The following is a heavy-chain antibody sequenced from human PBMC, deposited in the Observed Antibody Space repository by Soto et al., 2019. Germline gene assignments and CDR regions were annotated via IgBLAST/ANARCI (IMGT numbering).Heavy chain of an antibody. J-gene: IGHJ6*02. CDR3: ARDGRGDYNNHYSYYYGMDV. V-gene: IGHV3-33*01. Sequence: QVQLVESGGGVVQPGRSLRLSCAASGFSFSSYGMHWVRQAPGKGLEWVAVKWYDGSKENYVDSVKGRFTISRDNSKNTLYLQMNSLRAEDTAVYYCARDGRGDYNNHYSYYYGMDVWGQGTTVTVSS. D-gene: IGHD4-4*01. CDR2: KWYDGSKE. CDR1: GFSFSSYG.